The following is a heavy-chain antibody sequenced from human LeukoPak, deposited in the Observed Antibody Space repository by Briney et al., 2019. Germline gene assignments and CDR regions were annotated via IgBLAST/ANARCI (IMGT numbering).Heavy chain of an antibody. CDR1: GYTFISYY. Sequence: GASVKVSCKASGYTFISYYMHWVRQAPGQGLERMGIINPSGGSTSYAQKFQGRVTMTRDTSTSTVYMELSSLRSEDTAVYYCASSSVGATTWDAFDIWGQGTMVTVSS. D-gene: IGHD1-26*01. CDR3: ASSSVGATTWDAFDI. CDR2: INPSGGST. J-gene: IGHJ3*02. V-gene: IGHV1-46*01.